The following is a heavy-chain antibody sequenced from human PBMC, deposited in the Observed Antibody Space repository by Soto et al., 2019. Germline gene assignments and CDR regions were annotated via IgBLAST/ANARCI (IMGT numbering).Heavy chain of an antibody. Sequence: GGSLRLSCAASGFTFSSYSMNWVRQAPGKGPEWVSSISSSSSYIYYADSVKGRFTISRDNAKNSLYLQMNSLRAKDTAVYYCARDLHSGGSCYDYWGQGTLVTVSS. J-gene: IGHJ4*02. CDR2: ISSSSSYI. CDR1: GFTFSSYS. V-gene: IGHV3-21*01. CDR3: ARDLHSGGSCYDY. D-gene: IGHD2-15*01.